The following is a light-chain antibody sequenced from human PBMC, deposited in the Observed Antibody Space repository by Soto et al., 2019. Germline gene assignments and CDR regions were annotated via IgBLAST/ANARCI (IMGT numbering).Light chain of an antibody. V-gene: IGLV2-14*01. CDR1: SSDVGGYNY. Sequence: QSVLTQPASVSGSPGQSITISCTGTSSDVGGYNYVSWYQQHPGKAPKLMIYEVSNRPSGVSNRFSGSKSGNTASLTISGLQAEDDADYYCSSYRSINTGVFGGGTKLTVL. CDR2: EVS. J-gene: IGLJ2*01. CDR3: SSYRSINTGV.